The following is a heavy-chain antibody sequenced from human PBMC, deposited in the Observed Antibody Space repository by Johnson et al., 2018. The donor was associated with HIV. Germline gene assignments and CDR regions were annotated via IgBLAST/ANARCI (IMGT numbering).Heavy chain of an antibody. J-gene: IGHJ3*02. D-gene: IGHD3-16*01. Sequence: LVESGGGVVQPGRSLRLSCAASGFTFSSYAMHWVRQAPGKGLEWVAVISYDGSNKYYADSVKGRFTVSRDNSKNTLYLQMNSLRPEDTAVYYCARGGSDVFDIWGRGTMVTVSS. CDR1: GFTFSSYA. CDR3: ARGGSDVFDI. CDR2: ISYDGSNK. V-gene: IGHV3-30*04.